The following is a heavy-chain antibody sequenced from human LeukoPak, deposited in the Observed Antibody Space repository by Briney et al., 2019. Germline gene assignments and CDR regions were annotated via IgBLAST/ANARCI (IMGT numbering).Heavy chain of an antibody. D-gene: IGHD6-6*01. J-gene: IGHJ3*02. CDR2: IYYSGST. Sequence: SETLSLTCTVSGGSISSYYWSWIRQPPGKGLEWIGYIYYSGSTNYNPSLKSRVTISVDTSKNQFSLKLSSVTAADTAVYYCARDPRYSSSAHVFDIWGQGTMVTVSS. V-gene: IGHV4-59*12. CDR1: GGSISSYY. CDR3: ARDPRYSSSAHVFDI.